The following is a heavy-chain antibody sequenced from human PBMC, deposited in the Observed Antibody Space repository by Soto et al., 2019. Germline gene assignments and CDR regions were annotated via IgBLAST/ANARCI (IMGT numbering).Heavy chain of an antibody. CDR2: IYPGDSDT. CDR1: GYSFSSYW. Sequence: GESLKISCTGSGYSFSSYWIGWVRQMPGKGLKWMGIIYPGDSDTRYSPSFQGQVTISAAKSISTAYLQWSILTASDTAIYYCASLGGCGHCSHTRCYTFDYWGRGSPVTVSS. CDR3: ASLGGCGHCSHTRCYTFDY. D-gene: IGHD2-2*02. J-gene: IGHJ4*02. V-gene: IGHV5-51*01.